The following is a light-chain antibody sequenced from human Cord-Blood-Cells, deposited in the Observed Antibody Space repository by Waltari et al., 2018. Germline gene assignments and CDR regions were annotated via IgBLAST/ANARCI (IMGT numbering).Light chain of an antibody. CDR2: DVS. J-gene: IGLJ2*01. CDR1: SSDLGGYYY. Sequence: QSALTQPRSVSGSPGQSVTISCTGTSSDLGGYYYLSWYQQHPGKAPKLMIYDVSKRPSGVPDRFSGSKSGNTASLTISGLQAEDEADYYCCSYAGSYTVVFGGGTKLTVL. V-gene: IGLV2-11*01. CDR3: CSYAGSYTVV.